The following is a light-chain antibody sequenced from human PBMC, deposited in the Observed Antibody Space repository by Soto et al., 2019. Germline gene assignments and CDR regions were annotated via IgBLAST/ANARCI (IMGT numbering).Light chain of an antibody. CDR1: QSISGW. V-gene: IGKV1-5*01. CDR2: DAS. CDR3: QQYENYWT. J-gene: IGKJ1*01. Sequence: DIQMTQSPSTLSAYVGHRVTITCRASQSISGWLAWYQQKPGKAPKLLIYDASTLESGVPSRFRGSGSETEFTLTISNLQPDDFATYYCQQYENYWTFGQGTKVEIK.